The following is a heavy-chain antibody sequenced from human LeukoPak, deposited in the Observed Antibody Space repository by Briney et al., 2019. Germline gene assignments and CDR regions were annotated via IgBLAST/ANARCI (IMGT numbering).Heavy chain of an antibody. CDR2: FNPNSGGT. Sequence: ASVKVSCKASGYTFTGYYMHWVRQAPGQGLEWMGWFNPNSGGTNYAQKFQGRVTMTRDTSISTAYMELSRLRSDDTAVYYCARDGSSETPYYNWFDPWGQGTLVTVSS. CDR1: GYTFTGYY. CDR3: ARDGSSETPYYNWFDP. J-gene: IGHJ5*02. D-gene: IGHD6-6*01. V-gene: IGHV1-2*02.